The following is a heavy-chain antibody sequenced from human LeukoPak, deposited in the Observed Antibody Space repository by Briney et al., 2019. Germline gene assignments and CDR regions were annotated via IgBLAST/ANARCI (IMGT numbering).Heavy chain of an antibody. V-gene: IGHV4-59*01. Sequence: WETLSLTCSVSGGSISGYYWPWVRQPPGKGLEWIGQIHYSGRADYNPSLKSRITMSVDTSRNQISLKLSSVTAADTAIYYCVRFGVNYDMDVWGQGTTATVFS. CDR2: IHYSGRA. J-gene: IGHJ6*02. CDR1: GGSISGYY. CDR3: VRFGVNYDMDV. D-gene: IGHD3-16*01.